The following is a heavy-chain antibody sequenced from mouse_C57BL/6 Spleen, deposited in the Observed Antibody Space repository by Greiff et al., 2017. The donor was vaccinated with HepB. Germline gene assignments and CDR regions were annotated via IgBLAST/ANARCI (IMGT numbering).Heavy chain of an antibody. J-gene: IGHJ3*01. CDR1: GYTFTSYW. Sequence: QVQLQQPGAELVKPGASVKMSCKASGYTFTSYWITWVKQRPGQGLEWIGDIYPGSGSTNYNEKFKSKATPTVDTSSSTAYMQLSSLTSEDSAVYYCARGYYYGSSRAWFAYWGQGTLVTVSA. CDR3: ARGYYYGSSRAWFAY. CDR2: IYPGSGST. D-gene: IGHD1-1*01. V-gene: IGHV1-55*01.